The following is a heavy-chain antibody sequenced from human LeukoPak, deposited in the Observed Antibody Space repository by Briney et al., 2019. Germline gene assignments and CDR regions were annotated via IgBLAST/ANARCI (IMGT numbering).Heavy chain of an antibody. CDR3: AKSPRQSSSGWDNWFDP. CDR2: ISAYNGNT. Sequence: ASVKVSCKASGYTFTSYGISWVRQASGQGLEYMGWISAYNGNTNYAQKFQGRVTMTTDTSTSTAYMELRSLRSDDTAVYYCAKSPRQSSSGWDNWFDPWGQGTLVTVSS. CDR1: GYTFTSYG. V-gene: IGHV1-18*01. D-gene: IGHD6-19*01. J-gene: IGHJ5*02.